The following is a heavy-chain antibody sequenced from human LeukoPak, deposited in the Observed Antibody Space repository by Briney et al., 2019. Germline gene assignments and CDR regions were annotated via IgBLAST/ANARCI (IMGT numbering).Heavy chain of an antibody. CDR3: ASRGYGYVSDI. Sequence: GGSLRLSCAASGFTVSSNYMTWVRQASGKGLEWVSVIYSGGRTYYADSVKGRFTISRDNSKNTLYLQMNSLRAEDTAVYYCASRGYGYVSDIWGQGTMVTVSS. CDR2: IYSGGRT. V-gene: IGHV3-53*01. CDR1: GFTVSSNY. D-gene: IGHD5-18*01. J-gene: IGHJ3*02.